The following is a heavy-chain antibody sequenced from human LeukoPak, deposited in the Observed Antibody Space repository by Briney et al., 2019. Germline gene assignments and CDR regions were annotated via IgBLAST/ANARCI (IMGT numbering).Heavy chain of an antibody. V-gene: IGHV1-18*01. CDR2: ISAYNGNT. D-gene: IGHD5-18*01. J-gene: IGHJ6*03. CDR3: ALRGYSYGLQLYYYYYMDV. Sequence: ASVKVSCKASGYTFTSYGTSWVRQAPGQGLEWMGWISAYNGNTNYAQKLQGRVTMTTDTSTSTAYMELRSLRSDDTAVYYCALRGYSYGLQLYYYYYMDVWGKGTTVTVSS. CDR1: GYTFTSYG.